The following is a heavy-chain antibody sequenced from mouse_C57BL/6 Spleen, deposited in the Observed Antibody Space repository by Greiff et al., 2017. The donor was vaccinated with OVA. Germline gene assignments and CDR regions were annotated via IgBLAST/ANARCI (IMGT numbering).Heavy chain of an antibody. CDR3: ARSSYDYGAWFAY. J-gene: IGHJ3*01. CDR2: IYPSDSET. D-gene: IGHD2-4*01. CDR1: GYTFTSYW. Sequence: VQLQQPGAELVRPGSSVKLSCKASGYTFTSYWMDWVKQRPGQGLEWIGNIYPSDSETHYTQKFKDKATLTVDKSSSTAYMQLSSLTSEDSAVYYCARSSYDYGAWFAYWGQGTLVTVSA. V-gene: IGHV1-61*01.